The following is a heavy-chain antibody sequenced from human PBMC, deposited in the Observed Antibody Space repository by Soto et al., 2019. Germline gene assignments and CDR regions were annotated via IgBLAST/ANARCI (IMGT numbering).Heavy chain of an antibody. CDR3: ARERDPGANWFDP. CDR2: IIPIFGTA. Sequence: ASVKVSCKASGGTFSSYAISWVRQAPGQGLEWMGGIIPIFGTANYAQKFQGRVTITADESTSTAYMELSSLRSEDTAVYYCARERDPGANWFDPWGQGSLVTVSS. J-gene: IGHJ5*02. V-gene: IGHV1-69*13. CDR1: GGTFSSYA. D-gene: IGHD7-27*01.